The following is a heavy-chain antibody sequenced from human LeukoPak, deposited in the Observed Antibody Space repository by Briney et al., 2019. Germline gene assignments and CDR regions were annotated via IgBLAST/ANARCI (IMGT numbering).Heavy chain of an antibody. CDR3: AKDLVTGSLDY. V-gene: IGHV3-48*01. CDR1: GFTFSSYS. Sequence: AGGSLRLSCVGSGFTFSSYSMNWVRQAPGKGLEWVSYISGTSNTIYYADSVKGRFTVSRDNPKNTLYLQMNSLRAEDTAIYYCAKDLVTGSLDYWGQGTLVTVSS. CDR2: ISGTSNTI. D-gene: IGHD3-10*01. J-gene: IGHJ4*02.